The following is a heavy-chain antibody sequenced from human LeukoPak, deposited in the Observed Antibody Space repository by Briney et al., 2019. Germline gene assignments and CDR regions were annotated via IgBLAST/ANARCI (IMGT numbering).Heavy chain of an antibody. D-gene: IGHD3-10*01. CDR3: ARETYYYGSGSFPDY. Sequence: SQTLSLTCTVSGGSISSGSYYWSWIRQPAGKGLEWIGRIYTSGSTNYNPSLKSRVTISVDTSKNQFSLKLSSVTAADTAVYYCARETYYYGSGSFPDYWGQGTLVTVSS. J-gene: IGHJ4*02. CDR2: IYTSGST. CDR1: GGSISSGSYY. V-gene: IGHV4-61*02.